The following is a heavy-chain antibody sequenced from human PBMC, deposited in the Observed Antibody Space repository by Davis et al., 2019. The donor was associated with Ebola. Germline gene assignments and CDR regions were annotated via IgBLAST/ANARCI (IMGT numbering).Heavy chain of an antibody. CDR3: VSSGWYGGYEG. Sequence: GESLKISCAASGFTFSNYAMHWVRQAPGKGLAWVAVISYDGSNKYYADSVKGRFTISRDNSKNTLYLQMNSLRAEDTAVYYCVSSGWYGGYEGWGQGTLVTVSS. CDR1: GFTFSNYA. CDR2: ISYDGSNK. D-gene: IGHD6-19*01. V-gene: IGHV3-30*04. J-gene: IGHJ4*02.